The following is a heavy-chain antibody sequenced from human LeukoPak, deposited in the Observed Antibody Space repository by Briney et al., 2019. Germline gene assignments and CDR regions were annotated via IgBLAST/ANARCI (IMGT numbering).Heavy chain of an antibody. Sequence: SETLSLTCTVSGGSVRTYYWSWIRQSPGKGLEWIGYIYSGSTNYNPSLKSRVTISVDTSKNQFSLKLSSVTAADTSVYYCGRQMIFGAVIIPIFDYWGQGALVTVSS. D-gene: IGHD3-3*01. J-gene: IGHJ4*02. CDR3: GRQMIFGAVIIPIFDY. CDR2: IYSGST. CDR1: GGSVRTYY. V-gene: IGHV4-59*08.